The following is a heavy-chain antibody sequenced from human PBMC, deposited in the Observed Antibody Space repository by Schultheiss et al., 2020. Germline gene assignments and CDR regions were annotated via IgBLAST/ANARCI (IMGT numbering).Heavy chain of an antibody. D-gene: IGHD1-14*01. CDR1: GGSISSGGYY. J-gene: IGHJ6*03. V-gene: IGHV4-30-4*01. CDR2: IYSTGST. Sequence: SETLSLTCTVSGGSISSGGYYWSWVRQPPGKGLEWIGNIYSTGSTHYNPSLGSRVSISEDTSKNHFSLKMTSVTAADTAVYFCARGAPQPVSYFFYYMDVWGKGTSVTVSS. CDR3: ARGAPQPVSYFFYYMDV.